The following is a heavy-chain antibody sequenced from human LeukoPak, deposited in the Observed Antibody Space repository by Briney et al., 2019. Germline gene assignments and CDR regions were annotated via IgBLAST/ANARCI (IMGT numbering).Heavy chain of an antibody. Sequence: GGSLRLSCTASGFTFSDHSMNWVRQAPGKGLEWVSYISRTSSARYYADSVKGRFSISRDNAKNSLYLQMNSLRGEDTAVYYCARVRDILASFDYWGQGTLVTVSS. V-gene: IGHV3-48*04. D-gene: IGHD3-9*01. J-gene: IGHJ4*02. CDR3: ARVRDILASFDY. CDR2: ISRTSSAR. CDR1: GFTFSDHS.